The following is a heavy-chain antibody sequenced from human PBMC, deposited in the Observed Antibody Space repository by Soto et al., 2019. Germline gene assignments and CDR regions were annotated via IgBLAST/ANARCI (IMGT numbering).Heavy chain of an antibody. CDR3: ARGAVMPDS. D-gene: IGHD3-16*01. CDR1: GFTFDSFA. Sequence: EVQLLESGGGLEQPGGSLRLSCAASGFTFDSFAMTWVRQAPGKGLEWVSAISASGGSTCYADSVKGRFTISRDSSKNTLYLQMNSLRAEDTAVYYCARGAVMPDSWGQGTLVTVSS. V-gene: IGHV3-23*01. J-gene: IGHJ4*02. CDR2: ISASGGST.